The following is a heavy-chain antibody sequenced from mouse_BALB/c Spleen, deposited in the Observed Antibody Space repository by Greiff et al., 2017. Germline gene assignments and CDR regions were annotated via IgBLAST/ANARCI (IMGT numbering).Heavy chain of an antibody. D-gene: IGHD2-4*01. CDR1: GYTFTSYW. J-gene: IGHJ2*01. CDR2: INPSTGYT. V-gene: IGHV1-7*01. Sequence: VKLMESGAELAKPGASVKMSCKASGYTFTSYWLHWVKQRPGQGLEWIGYINPSTGYTEYNQKFKDKATLTADKSSSTAYVQLSSLTSEDSAVYYCARQSYDYGKTFDYWGQGTTLTVSS. CDR3: ARQSYDYGKTFDY.